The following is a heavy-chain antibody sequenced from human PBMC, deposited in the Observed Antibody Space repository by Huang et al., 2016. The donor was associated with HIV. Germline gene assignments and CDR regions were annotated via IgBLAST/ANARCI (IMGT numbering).Heavy chain of an antibody. J-gene: IGHJ4*02. V-gene: IGHV3-30-3*01. CDR1: GFTFSNYA. CDR2: ISKEGSTK. Sequence: QVQLVESGGGVVQPGTSLRLSCAASGFTFSNYAMNWVRQAPGKGLEWLAVISKEGSTKYYADSVKGRFTISRDNSKNTVYLQMNSLRAEDTAVYYCARSEPSRYYFDYWGQGTLVTVSS. CDR3: ARSEPSRYYFDY.